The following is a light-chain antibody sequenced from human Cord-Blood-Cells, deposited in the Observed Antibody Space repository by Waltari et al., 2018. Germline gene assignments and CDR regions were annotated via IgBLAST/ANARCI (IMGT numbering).Light chain of an antibody. CDR3: QQYYSTLYT. CDR2: WAS. J-gene: IGKJ2*01. Sequence: DLVMTQSPDPLAVSLGEGATINCKSRQSVLYSSNNKNYLAWYQQKPGQPPKLLIYWASTRESGVPDRFSGSGSGTDFTLTISSLQAEDVAVYYCQQYYSTLYTFGQGTKLEIK. V-gene: IGKV4-1*01. CDR1: QSVLYSSNNKNY.